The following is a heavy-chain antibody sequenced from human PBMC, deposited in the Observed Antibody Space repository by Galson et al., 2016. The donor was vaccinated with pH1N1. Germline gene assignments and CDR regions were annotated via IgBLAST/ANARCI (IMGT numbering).Heavy chain of an antibody. CDR1: GFSLSTLGMC. D-gene: IGHD6-19*01. J-gene: IGHJ4*02. CDR2: IDWNHDK. CDR3: ARSGKSGRSPFDY. V-gene: IGHV2-70*11. Sequence: PALVKPPQTLTLTCTFSGFSLSTLGMCVSWIRQPPGKALEWLARIDWNHDKYYSTTLKTRLTISKDTSKNQVVLTMTNMDPVDTATYYCARSGKSGRSPFDYWGQGTLVTVSS.